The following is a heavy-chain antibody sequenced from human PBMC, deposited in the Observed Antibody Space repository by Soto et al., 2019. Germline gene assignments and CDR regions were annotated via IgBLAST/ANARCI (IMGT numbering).Heavy chain of an antibody. V-gene: IGHV1-69*13. CDR1: GGTFSSYA. D-gene: IGHD6-13*01. J-gene: IGHJ3*02. CDR2: IIPIFGTA. Sequence: ASVKVSCKASGGTFSSYAISWVRQAPGQGLEWMGGIIPIFGTANYAQKFQGRVAITADESTSTAYMELSSLRSEDTAVYYCARSQRIAAAGLSAFDIWGQGAMVTVSS. CDR3: ARSQRIAAAGLSAFDI.